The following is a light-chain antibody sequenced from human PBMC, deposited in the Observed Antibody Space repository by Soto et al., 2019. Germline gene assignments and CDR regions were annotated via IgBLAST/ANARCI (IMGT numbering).Light chain of an antibody. CDR1: SSNIGSNY. J-gene: IGLJ1*01. CDR3: AAWDDSLSGSYA. CDR2: RND. V-gene: IGLV1-47*01. Sequence: QAVLTQPPSASGTPGQRVTISCSGSSSNIGSNYVYWYQQVPGTAPKLLISRNDQRPSGVPERFSGSKSGTSASLAISGLRSEDEAEYYCAAWDDSLSGSYAFGTGTKLTVL.